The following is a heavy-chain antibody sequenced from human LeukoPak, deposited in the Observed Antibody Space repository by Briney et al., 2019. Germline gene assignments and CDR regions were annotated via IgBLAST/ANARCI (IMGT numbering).Heavy chain of an antibody. D-gene: IGHD1-26*01. J-gene: IGHJ1*01. CDR1: GYSISSGYY. Sequence: KPSETLSLTCTVSGYSISSGYYWGWIRQPPGKGLEWIGSIYHSGSTNYNPSLKSRVIISVDTSKNQFSLRLSSVTAADTAVYYCARDYRLTQIQYWGQGTLVTVSS. CDR2: IYHSGST. V-gene: IGHV4-38-2*02. CDR3: ARDYRLTQIQY.